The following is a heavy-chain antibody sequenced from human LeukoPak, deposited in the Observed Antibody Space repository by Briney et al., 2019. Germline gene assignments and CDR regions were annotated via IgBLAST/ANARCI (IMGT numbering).Heavy chain of an antibody. J-gene: IGHJ3*02. CDR3: ARGPSGTSDAFDI. CDR2: IWYDGSNK. D-gene: IGHD3/OR15-3a*01. CDR1: GFTFGSYG. V-gene: IGHV3-33*01. Sequence: GMSLRLSCAASGFTFGSYGMHWVRQAPGKGLEWVAVIWYDGSNKYYVDSVKGRFTISRDNSKNTLYLQMNSLRVEDTAVNYCARGPSGTSDAFDIWGRGTLVTVSS.